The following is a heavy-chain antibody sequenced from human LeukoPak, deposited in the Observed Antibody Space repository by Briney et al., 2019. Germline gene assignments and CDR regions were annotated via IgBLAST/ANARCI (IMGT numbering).Heavy chain of an antibody. Sequence: PGGSLRLSCVASGFTLSSYSMNWVRQAPGKGLEWVSYISDTGSTIAYADSVKGRFTMSGDEAKNSLHLQMNSLRDEDTAVYYCTRRFDSWSQGVLVTVSS. CDR1: GFTLSSYS. J-gene: IGHJ4*02. CDR2: ISDTGSTI. V-gene: IGHV3-48*02. CDR3: TRRFDS.